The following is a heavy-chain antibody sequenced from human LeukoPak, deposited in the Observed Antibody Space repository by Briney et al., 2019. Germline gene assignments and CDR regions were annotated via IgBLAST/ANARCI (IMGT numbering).Heavy chain of an antibody. CDR2: IYYSGST. Sequence: SETLSLTCTVSGGSISSGGYYWSWIRQHPGKGLEWIGYIYYSGSTYYNSSLKSRVTISVDTSKNQFSLKLSSVTAADTAVYYCARSHTAMVTFDYWGQGTLVTVSS. D-gene: IGHD5-18*01. CDR1: GGSISSGGYY. CDR3: ARSHTAMVTFDY. V-gene: IGHV4-31*03. J-gene: IGHJ4*02.